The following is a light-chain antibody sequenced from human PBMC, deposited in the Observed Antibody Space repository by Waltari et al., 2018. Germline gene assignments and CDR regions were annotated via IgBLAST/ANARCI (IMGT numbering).Light chain of an antibody. CDR3: ASWDDNLTGRV. V-gene: IGLV1-47*01. Sequence: QSVLTQPPSASGTPWQRVTIFCSGRRSNIGSNYVSLYQQFPGTAPKLLIVRNTQRPSGVPDRFSGSKSGTSASLAISGLRSEDEADYYCASWDDNLTGRVFGGGTKVTVL. CDR1: RSNIGSNY. J-gene: IGLJ3*02. CDR2: RNT.